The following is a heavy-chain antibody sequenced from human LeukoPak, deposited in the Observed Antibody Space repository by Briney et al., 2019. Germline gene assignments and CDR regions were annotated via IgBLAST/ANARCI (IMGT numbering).Heavy chain of an antibody. Sequence: SETLSLTCTVSGGSISSSSYYWGWIRQPPGTGLEWIGSIYYSGSTYYNPSLKSRVTISVDTSKNQFSLKLSSVTAADTAVYYCARVKMYKWELLGAFDYWGQGTLVTVSS. CDR2: IYYSGST. CDR3: ARVKMYKWELLGAFDY. D-gene: IGHD1-26*01. J-gene: IGHJ4*02. CDR1: GGSISSSSYY. V-gene: IGHV4-39*01.